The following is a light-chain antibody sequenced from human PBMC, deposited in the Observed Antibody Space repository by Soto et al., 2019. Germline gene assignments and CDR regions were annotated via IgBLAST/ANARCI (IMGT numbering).Light chain of an antibody. V-gene: IGKV3-15*01. CDR2: GAS. Sequence: EIVLTQSPATLSVSPGERATLSCRASQSVSNNLAWFQQKPGQTLRLLIYGASTRATGIPARFSGSGSGTALTLTISSLQYEDFAVYYCQKYNKWPLTFGPGTKVEIK. CDR1: QSVSNN. J-gene: IGKJ3*01. CDR3: QKYNKWPLT.